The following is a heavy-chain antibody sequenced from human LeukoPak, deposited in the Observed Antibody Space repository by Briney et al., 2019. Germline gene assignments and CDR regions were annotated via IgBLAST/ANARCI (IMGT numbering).Heavy chain of an antibody. CDR3: AREYGDLDY. V-gene: IGHV4-4*07. D-gene: IGHD4-17*01. CDR1: GGSISGYY. CDR2: IYSSGSA. J-gene: IGHJ4*02. Sequence: PSDTLSLTCTVSGGSISGYYWSWVRQPAGKGLEWIGRIYSSGSANYNPSLKSRVTMSVDTSNNQSSLKLTSVSAADTAVYYCAREYGDLDYWGQGTLVTVSS.